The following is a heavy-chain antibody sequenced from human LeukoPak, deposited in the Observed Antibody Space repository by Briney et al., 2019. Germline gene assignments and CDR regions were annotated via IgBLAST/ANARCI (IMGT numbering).Heavy chain of an antibody. V-gene: IGHV4-39*01. CDR3: ATAPGDYYDSSGYYYDFLGMDY. Sequence: SETLSLTCTVSGGSISSSSYYWGWIRQPPGKGLEWIGSIYYSGSTYYNPSLKSRATISVDTSKNQFSLKLSSVTAADTAVYYCATAPGDYYDSSGYYYDFLGMDYWGQGTLVTVSS. J-gene: IGHJ4*02. CDR1: GGSISSSSYY. CDR2: IYYSGST. D-gene: IGHD3-22*01.